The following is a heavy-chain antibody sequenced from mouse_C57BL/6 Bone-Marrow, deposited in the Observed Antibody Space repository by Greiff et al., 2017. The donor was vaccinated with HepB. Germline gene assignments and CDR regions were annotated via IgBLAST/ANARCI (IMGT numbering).Heavy chain of an antibody. J-gene: IGHJ1*03. D-gene: IGHD2-1*01. CDR1: GYTFTDYE. Sequence: VQLVESGAELVRPGASVTLSCKASGYTFTDYEMHWVKQTPVHGLEWIGAIDPETGGTAYNQKFKGKAILTADKSSSTAYMELRSLTSEDSAVYYCTRDGNYEYFDVWGTGTTVTVSS. V-gene: IGHV1-15*01. CDR2: IDPETGGT. CDR3: TRDGNYEYFDV.